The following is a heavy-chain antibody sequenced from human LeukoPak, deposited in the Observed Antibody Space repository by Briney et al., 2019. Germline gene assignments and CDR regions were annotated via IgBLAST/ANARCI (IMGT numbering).Heavy chain of an antibody. D-gene: IGHD3-9*01. CDR2: ISGSGDSI. J-gene: IGHJ4*02. V-gene: IGHV3-23*01. CDR3: AKSFLTGYSLFDS. CDR1: GFTFRSYY. Sequence: PGGSLRLSCTASGFTFRSYYMSWVRQAPGKGLEWVSAISGSGDSIFYTDSVKGRFTISRDNSKTMLYVQMISLRAEDTAVYYCAKSFLTGYSLFDSWGQGTLVTVSS.